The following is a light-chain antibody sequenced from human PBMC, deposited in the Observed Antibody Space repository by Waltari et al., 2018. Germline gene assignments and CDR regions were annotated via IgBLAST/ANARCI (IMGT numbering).Light chain of an antibody. CDR3: QTGCHGTWV. J-gene: IGLJ3*02. Sequence: QLVLTQSPSASASLGASVKLTCTLSSGHSSNVIAWLQQRPEKGPRYLMKVNSDGSHSKGDEIPDRFSGSSSGAERYLTISNLQSEDEADYFCQTGCHGTWVFGGGTTLTVL. CDR1: SGHSSNV. V-gene: IGLV4-69*01. CDR2: VNSDGSH.